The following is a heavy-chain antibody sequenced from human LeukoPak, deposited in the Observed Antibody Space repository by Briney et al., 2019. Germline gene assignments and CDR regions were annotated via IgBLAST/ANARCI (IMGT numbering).Heavy chain of an antibody. D-gene: IGHD3-22*01. J-gene: IGHJ4*02. CDR1: GGTFSSYA. Sequence: GASVKVSCKASGGTFSSYAISWVRQAPGQGLEWMGGIIPIFGTANYAQKFQGRVTITADESTSTAYMELSSLRSEDTAVYYCARDNYYDSSGYYQYYFDYWGQGTLVTVSS. V-gene: IGHV1-69*13. CDR2: IIPIFGTA. CDR3: ARDNYYDSSGYYQYYFDY.